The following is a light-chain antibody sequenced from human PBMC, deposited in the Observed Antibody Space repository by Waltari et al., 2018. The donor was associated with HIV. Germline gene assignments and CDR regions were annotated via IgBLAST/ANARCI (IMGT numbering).Light chain of an antibody. CDR2: AAS. CDR3: QQSYNMHT. CDR1: QAISNS. Sequence: DIQMTQSPSSLSASVGDRVTITCRASQAISNSLAWYQQKPGKAPKLLLYAASRLESGVPSRFSGSRAGTDYALTISSLQPEDFATYYCQQSYNMHTFGQGTRLDIK. J-gene: IGKJ2*01. V-gene: IGKV1-NL1*01.